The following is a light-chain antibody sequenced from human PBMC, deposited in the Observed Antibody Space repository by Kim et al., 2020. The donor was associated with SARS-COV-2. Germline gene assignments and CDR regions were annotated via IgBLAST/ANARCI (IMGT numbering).Light chain of an antibody. J-gene: IGLJ2*01. Sequence: GQRVTISCSGSSSNRRSRTVSWYQRLPGTAPKVLISSNNQRPSGVPDRFSGSKSGTSASLTISGLQSEDEADYYCAAWDASLNAVLFGGGTQLTVL. CDR3: AAWDASLNAVL. CDR2: SNN. V-gene: IGLV1-44*01. CDR1: SSNRRSRT.